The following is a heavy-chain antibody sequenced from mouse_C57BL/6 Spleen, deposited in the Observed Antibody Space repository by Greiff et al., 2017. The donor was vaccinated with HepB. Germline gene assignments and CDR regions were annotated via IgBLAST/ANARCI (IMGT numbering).Heavy chain of an antibody. V-gene: IGHV1-55*01. D-gene: IGHD1-1*01. CDR3: ASITTVVAPYYFDY. CDR2: IYPGSGST. J-gene: IGHJ2*01. CDR1: GYTFTSYW. Sequence: VQLQQPGAELVKPGASVKMSCKASGYTFTSYWITWVKQRPGQGLEWIGDIYPGSGSTNYNEKFKSKATLTVDTSSSTAYMQLSSLTSEDSAVYYCASITTVVAPYYFDYWGQGTTLTVSS.